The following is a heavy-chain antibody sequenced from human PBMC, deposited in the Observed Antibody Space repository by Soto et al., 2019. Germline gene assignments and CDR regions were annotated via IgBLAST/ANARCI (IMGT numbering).Heavy chain of an antibody. CDR1: GFTFSNAW. CDR2: IKSKADGETT. Sequence: EVQLVESGGGLVKPGGSLRLSCAASGFTFSNAWMHWVRQAPGKGLEWVGRIKSKADGETTDHAAPVKGKFSLSRDDSESTLYLEMISLRSEDTGVYDCTTLPRFVSSGYHYPTRHYWGHGTLVTVSS. CDR3: TTLPRFVSSGYHYPTRHY. J-gene: IGHJ4*01. D-gene: IGHD3-22*01. V-gene: IGHV3-15*07.